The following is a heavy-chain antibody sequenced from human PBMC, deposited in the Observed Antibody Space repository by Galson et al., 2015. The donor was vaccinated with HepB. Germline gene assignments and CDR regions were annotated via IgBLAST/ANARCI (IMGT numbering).Heavy chain of an antibody. V-gene: IGHV3-21*01. CDR2: ISSSSSYI. CDR1: GFTFSSYS. J-gene: IGHJ6*04. D-gene: IGHD3-10*01. Sequence: SLRLSCAASGFTFSSYSMNWVRQAPGKGLEWVSSISSSSSYIYYADSVKGRFTISRDNAKNSLYLQMNSLRAEDTAVYYCARAPSGSDYRIYYYYYGMDVWGKGTTVTVSS. CDR3: ARAPSGSDYRIYYYYYGMDV.